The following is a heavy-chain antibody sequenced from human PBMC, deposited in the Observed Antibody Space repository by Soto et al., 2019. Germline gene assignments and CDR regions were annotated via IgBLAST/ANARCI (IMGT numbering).Heavy chain of an antibody. J-gene: IGHJ4*02. V-gene: IGHV1-18*01. Sequence: QVQLVQSGAEVKKPGASVKVSCKASGYTFTSYGISWVRQAPGQGLEWMGWISAYNGNTNYAQKLQGRVTMTTDTDTSTDYNELRSLRSDDTAVYYCARTPANFHSSSWPPHYWGQGTLVTVSS. CDR2: ISAYNGNT. CDR3: ARTPANFHSSSWPPHY. D-gene: IGHD6-13*01. CDR1: GYTFTSYG.